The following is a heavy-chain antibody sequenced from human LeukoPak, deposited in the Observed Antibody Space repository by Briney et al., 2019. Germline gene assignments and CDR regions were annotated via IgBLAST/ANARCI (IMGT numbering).Heavy chain of an antibody. CDR2: ISGSGGST. V-gene: IGHV3-23*01. CDR1: GFTFSSYA. Sequence: PGGSLRLSCAACGFTFSSYAMSWVRQAPGKGLEWVSAISGSGGSTDYADSVKGRSPISRDSSKNTLYLQMNSLSAEDTAVYYCAKDGVVSFDYWGQGTLVTVSS. J-gene: IGHJ4*02. D-gene: IGHD3-16*01. CDR3: AKDGVVSFDY.